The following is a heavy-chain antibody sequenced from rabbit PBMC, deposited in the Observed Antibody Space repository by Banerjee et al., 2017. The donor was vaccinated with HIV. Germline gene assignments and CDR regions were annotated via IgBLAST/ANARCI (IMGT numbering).Heavy chain of an antibody. V-gene: IGHV1S40*01. D-gene: IGHD4-1*01. CDR1: GIDFSNFYY. Sequence: QQLEESGGDLVKPGASLTLTCTASGIDFSNFYYMCWVRQAPGKGLEWIACIYAGSSGSTYYASWAKGRFTISKTSSTTVTLQMTSLTAADTATYFCARDQGYYSSGWGGGSFNLWGQGTLVTVS. CDR2: IYAGSSGST. J-gene: IGHJ4*01. CDR3: ARDQGYYSSGWGGGSFNL.